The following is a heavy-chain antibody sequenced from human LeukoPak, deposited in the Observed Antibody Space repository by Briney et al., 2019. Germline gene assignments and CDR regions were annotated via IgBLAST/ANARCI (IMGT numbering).Heavy chain of an antibody. Sequence: GASVKVSCKASGGTFSSYAIGWVRQAPGQGLEWMGRIIPIFGIANYAQKFQGRVTITADKSTSTAYMELNSLRSEDTAVYYCARRVGSSPDYYYGMDVWGQGTTVTVSS. CDR1: GGTFSSYA. J-gene: IGHJ6*02. D-gene: IGHD6-6*01. CDR2: IIPIFGIA. CDR3: ARRVGSSPDYYYGMDV. V-gene: IGHV1-69*04.